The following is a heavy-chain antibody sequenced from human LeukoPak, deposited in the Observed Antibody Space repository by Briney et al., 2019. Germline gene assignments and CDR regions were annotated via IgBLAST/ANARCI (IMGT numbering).Heavy chain of an antibody. J-gene: IGHJ4*02. D-gene: IGHD1-26*01. CDR2: ISSSGSTI. CDR1: GFTFSSYE. V-gene: IGHV3-48*03. Sequence: PGGSLRLSCAASGFTFSSYEMNWVRQAPGKGLEWVSYISSSGSTIYYADSVKGRFTISRDNAKNSLYLQMNSLRAEDTAVYYCARDLGRGGSPVHYWGQGTLVTVSS. CDR3: ARDLGRGGSPVHY.